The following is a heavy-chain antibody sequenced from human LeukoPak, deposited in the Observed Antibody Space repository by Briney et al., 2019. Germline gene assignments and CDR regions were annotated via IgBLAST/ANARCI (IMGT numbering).Heavy chain of an antibody. V-gene: IGHV3-11*01. CDR3: ARDLHSSSWTPPNWFDP. CDR2: ISSSGSTI. Sequence: GGSLRLSCAASGFTFSDYYMSWIRQAPGKGLEWVSYISSSGSTIYYADSVKGRFTISGDNAKNSRYLQMNSLRAEDTAVYYCARDLHSSSWTPPNWFDPWGQGTLVTVSS. J-gene: IGHJ5*02. CDR1: GFTFSDYY. D-gene: IGHD6-13*01.